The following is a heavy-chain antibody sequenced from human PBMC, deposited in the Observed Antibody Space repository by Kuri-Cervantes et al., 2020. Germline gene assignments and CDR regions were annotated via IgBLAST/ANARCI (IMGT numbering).Heavy chain of an antibody. CDR3: MIWVVGAVADY. D-gene: IGHD2-15*01. V-gene: IGHV4-38-2*01. CDR1: GYSISSGYY. Sequence: SETLSLTCAVSGYSISSGYYWGWIRQPPGKGLEWIGSIYHSGSTYYNPSLKSRVTISVDTSKNQFSLKVTSVTAADTAVYYCMIWVVGAVADYWGQGTLVTVSS. J-gene: IGHJ4*02. CDR2: IYHSGST.